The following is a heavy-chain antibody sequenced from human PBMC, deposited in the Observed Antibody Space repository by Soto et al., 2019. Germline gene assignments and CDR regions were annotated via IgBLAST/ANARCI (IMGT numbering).Heavy chain of an antibody. V-gene: IGHV3-23*01. Sequence: GGSLRLSCATSGLTFSSYAMSWVRQAPGGGLEWVSSMSGSSSTTYYADSVKGRFTISSDRSKNTLYLQMSSLRAEDTALYYCAKNQERELPRVIDFWGQGTLVTVSS. CDR3: AKNQERELPRVIDF. CDR2: MSGSSSTT. J-gene: IGHJ4*02. CDR1: GLTFSSYA. D-gene: IGHD1-7*01.